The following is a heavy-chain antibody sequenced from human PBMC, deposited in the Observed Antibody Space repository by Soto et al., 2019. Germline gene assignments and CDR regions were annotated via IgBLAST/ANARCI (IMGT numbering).Heavy chain of an antibody. V-gene: IGHV3-30-3*01. D-gene: IGHD6-6*01. CDR3: ANGPEARLTAWY. J-gene: IGHJ4*02. Sequence: PGGSLRLSCAASGFTFSSYAMHWVRQAPGKGLEWVAVISYDVSNKYYADSVKGRFTISRDNSKNPLYLQMNSLRAEDTAVYYCANGPEARLTAWYWGQGTLVTVSS. CDR2: ISYDVSNK. CDR1: GFTFSSYA.